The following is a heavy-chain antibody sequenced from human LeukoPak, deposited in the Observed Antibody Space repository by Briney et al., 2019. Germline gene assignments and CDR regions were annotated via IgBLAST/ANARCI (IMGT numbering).Heavy chain of an antibody. CDR2: INWNGGST. D-gene: IGHD3-3*01. J-gene: IGHJ3*02. Sequence: GGSLRLSCAASGFTFDDYGMSWVRQAPGKGLEWVSGINWNGGSTGYADSVKGRFTISRDNAKNSLYLQMNSLRAEDTALYYCARGTYYDFWSGYVAFDIWGQGTMVTVSS. V-gene: IGHV3-20*04. CDR1: GFTFDDYG. CDR3: ARGTYYDFWSGYVAFDI.